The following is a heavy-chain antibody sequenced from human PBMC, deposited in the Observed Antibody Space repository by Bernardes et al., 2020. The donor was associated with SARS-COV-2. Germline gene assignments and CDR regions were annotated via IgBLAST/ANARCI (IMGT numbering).Heavy chain of an antibody. CDR1: GYTVTREG. J-gene: IGHJ3*02. CDR3: AKDQYYYDSSGYYVDAFDI. CDR2: ISAYNGNT. Sequence: ASVKVSCKASGYTVTREGISWVRQAPGHGRAWMGGISAYNGNTHYAQQLQGRVTMTTDTSTSTAYIDLRGLRSDDTAVYYCAKDQYYYDSSGYYVDAFDIWGRGTIVTVSS. V-gene: IGHV1-18*01. D-gene: IGHD3-22*01.